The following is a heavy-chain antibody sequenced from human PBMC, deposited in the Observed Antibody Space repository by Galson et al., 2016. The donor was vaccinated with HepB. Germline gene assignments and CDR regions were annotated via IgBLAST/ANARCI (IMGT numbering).Heavy chain of an antibody. J-gene: IGHJ5*02. CDR2: IYSGGST. CDR3: AREKGYCSGGSCENWFDP. Sequence: SLRLSCAASGFTVSSNYMSWVRQAPGKGLEWVSVIYSGGSTYYADSVKGRFTTSRDNSKNTLYLQMNSLRAEDTAVYYCAREKGYCSGGSCENWFDPWGQGTLVTVSS. V-gene: IGHV3-53*01. D-gene: IGHD2-15*01. CDR1: GFTVSSNY.